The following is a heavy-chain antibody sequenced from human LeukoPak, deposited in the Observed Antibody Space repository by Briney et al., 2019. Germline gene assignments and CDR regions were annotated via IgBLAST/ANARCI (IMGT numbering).Heavy chain of an antibody. J-gene: IGHJ1*01. CDR3: ARALYYDSSGYYSSSYYYFQH. D-gene: IGHD3-22*01. CDR1: GYTYTSSY. CDR2: INPNSGGT. V-gene: IGHV1-2*02. Sequence: GASVKVSCKASGYTYTSSYWHWVRQAPGQDLEWMGWINPNSGGTNYAQKFQGRVTMTRDTSISTAYMELSRLRSDDTAEYYCARALYYDSSGYYSSSYYYFQHWGQGTLVTVSS.